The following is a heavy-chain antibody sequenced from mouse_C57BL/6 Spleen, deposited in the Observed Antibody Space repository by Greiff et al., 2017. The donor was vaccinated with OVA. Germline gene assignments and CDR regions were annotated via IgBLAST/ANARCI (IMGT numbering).Heavy chain of an antibody. CDR3: ARLATFDY. CDR1: GFTFTDYY. CDR2: IRNKANGYTT. Sequence: DVKLVESGGGLVQPGGSLSLSCAASGFTFTDYYMSWVRQPPGTALEWLGFIRNKANGYTTEYSASVKVRFTISRDNSQRILSRQMNDLRAEDSATYYCARLATFDYWGQGTTLTVSA. V-gene: IGHV7-3*01. D-gene: IGHD1-1*01. J-gene: IGHJ2*01.